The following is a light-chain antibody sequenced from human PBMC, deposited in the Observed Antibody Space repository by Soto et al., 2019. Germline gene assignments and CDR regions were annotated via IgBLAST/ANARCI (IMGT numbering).Light chain of an antibody. J-gene: IGLJ3*02. CDR3: VLYMGSGIWV. V-gene: IGLV8-61*01. CDR2: TTK. Sequence: QTVVTQEPSFSVSPGGTVTVSCGLNSGSVSTGHYPSWYQQTPGQAPRTLIYTTKIRSSGVPDRFSGSILENKAALTITGAQADDESDYYCVLYMGSGIWVFGGGTKVTVL. CDR1: SGSVSTGHY.